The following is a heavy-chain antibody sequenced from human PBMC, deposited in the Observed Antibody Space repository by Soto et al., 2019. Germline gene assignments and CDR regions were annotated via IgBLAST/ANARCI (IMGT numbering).Heavy chain of an antibody. CDR3: ATDPRYCSSTSCYTDYYYGMDV. D-gene: IGHD2-2*02. CDR1: GFTFSSYS. Sequence: GGSLRLSCAASGFTFSSYSMNWVRQAPGKGLEWVSSISSSSSYIYYADSVKGRFTISRDNAKNSLYLQMNSLRAEDTAVYYCATDPRYCSSTSCYTDYYYGMDVWGQGTTVTVSS. CDR2: ISSSSSYI. V-gene: IGHV3-21*01. J-gene: IGHJ6*02.